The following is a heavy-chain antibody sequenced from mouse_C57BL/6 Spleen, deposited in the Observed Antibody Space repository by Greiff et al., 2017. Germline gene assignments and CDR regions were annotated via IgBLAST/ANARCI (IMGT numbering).Heavy chain of an antibody. D-gene: IGHD1-1*01. V-gene: IGHV1-59*01. J-gene: IGHJ3*01. CDR2: IDPSDSYT. CDR3: ARGYGSSYRFAY. Sequence: QVQLQQSGAELVRPGTSVKLSCKASGYTFTSYWMHWVKQRPGQGLEWIGVIDPSDSYTNYNQKFKGKATLTVDTSSSTAYMQLSSLTSEASAVYYGARGYGSSYRFAYWGQGTLVTVSA. CDR1: GYTFTSYW.